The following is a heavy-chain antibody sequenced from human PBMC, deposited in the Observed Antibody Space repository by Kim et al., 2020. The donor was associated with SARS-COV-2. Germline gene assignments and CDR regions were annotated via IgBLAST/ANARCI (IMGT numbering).Heavy chain of an antibody. CDR3: ARDRGGSSYVLDY. J-gene: IGHJ4*02. V-gene: IGHV3-33*01. Sequence: YYVDSLKGRFTISRDISKNTLYLQMNSLRAEDTAVYYCARDRGGSSYVLDYWGQGTLVTVSS. D-gene: IGHD2-15*01.